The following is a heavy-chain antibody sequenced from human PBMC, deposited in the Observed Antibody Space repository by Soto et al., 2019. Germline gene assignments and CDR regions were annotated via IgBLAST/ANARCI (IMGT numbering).Heavy chain of an antibody. CDR3: AKGGIAVAGTLPTRFYYYYYGMDV. CDR1: GFTFSSYW. Sequence: GGSLRLSCAASGFTFSSYWMHWVRQAPGKGLVWVSRINSDGSSTSYADSVKGRFTISRDNAKNTLYLQMNSLRAEDTAVYYCAKGGIAVAGTLPTRFYYYYYGMDVWGQGTTVTVSS. CDR2: INSDGSST. D-gene: IGHD6-19*01. J-gene: IGHJ6*02. V-gene: IGHV3-74*01.